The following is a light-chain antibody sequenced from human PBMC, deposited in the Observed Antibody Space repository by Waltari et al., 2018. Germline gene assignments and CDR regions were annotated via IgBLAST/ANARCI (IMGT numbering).Light chain of an antibody. CDR2: DAS. Sequence: DIQMTQSPSSVSASVGDRVTLPCRASQGISSRLAWYQQKPGKAPKLLIYDASSLHSGVPSRFSGSGSGTEFTLTITSLQPEDIATYYCQCYDNLPPLTFGGGTKVEIK. V-gene: IGKV1-12*01. CDR1: QGISSR. CDR3: QCYDNLPPLT. J-gene: IGKJ4*01.